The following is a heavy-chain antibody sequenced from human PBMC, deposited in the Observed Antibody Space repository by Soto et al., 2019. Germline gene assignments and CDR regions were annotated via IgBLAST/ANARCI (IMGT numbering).Heavy chain of an antibody. D-gene: IGHD3-22*01. CDR2: IYPGDSDT. CDR3: ARGVEYYYDSSGYYPFDY. CDR1: GYSFTSNW. Sequence: GESLKISCKGSGYSFTSNWIGWVRRMPGKGLEWVGIIYPGDSDTRYSPSFQGQVTISADKSISTAYLQWSSLKASDTAMYYCARGVEYYYDSSGYYPFDYWGQGTLVTVSS. J-gene: IGHJ4*02. V-gene: IGHV5-51*01.